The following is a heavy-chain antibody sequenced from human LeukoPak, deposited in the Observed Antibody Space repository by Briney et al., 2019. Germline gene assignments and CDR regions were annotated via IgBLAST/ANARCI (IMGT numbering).Heavy chain of an antibody. J-gene: IGHJ5*02. D-gene: IGHD6-13*01. CDR3: ARESSSSSWTVNWFDP. Sequence: GGSLRLSCAASGFTFSSYSMNWVRQAPGKGLEWVSYISSSSSTIYYADSVKGRFTISRDNAKNSLYLQMNSLRTEDTAVYYCARESSSSSWTVNWFDPWGQGTLVTVSS. CDR1: GFTFSSYS. V-gene: IGHV3-48*01. CDR2: ISSSSSTI.